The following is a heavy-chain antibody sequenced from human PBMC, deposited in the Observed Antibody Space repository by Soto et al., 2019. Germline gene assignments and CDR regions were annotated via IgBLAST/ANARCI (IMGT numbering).Heavy chain of an antibody. CDR2: IIPIFGTA. V-gene: IGHV1-69*01. D-gene: IGHD6-13*01. Sequence: QVQLVQSGAEVKKPGSSVKVSCKASGGTFSSYAISWVRQAPGQGLEWMGGIIPIFGTANYAQKFQGRVTITADESTSTAYMELSSLRSEDTAVYYCASRGAAAGRSLYYYYGMDVWGQGTTVTVSS. J-gene: IGHJ6*02. CDR1: GGTFSSYA. CDR3: ASRGAAAGRSLYYYYGMDV.